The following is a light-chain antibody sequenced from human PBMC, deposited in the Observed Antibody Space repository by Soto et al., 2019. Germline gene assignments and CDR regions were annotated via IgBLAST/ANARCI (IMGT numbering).Light chain of an antibody. Sequence: EIVMTQSPATLSVSPGERATLSCRASQSVRSNLAWYQQRPGQAPRLLIYGASTRATGVPARFSGSGSGTEFTLTISSLQSEDFGIYFCQQYNNWPPDRTFGQGTKVEIK. J-gene: IGKJ1*01. CDR1: QSVRSN. CDR3: QQYNNWPPDRT. V-gene: IGKV3-15*01. CDR2: GAS.